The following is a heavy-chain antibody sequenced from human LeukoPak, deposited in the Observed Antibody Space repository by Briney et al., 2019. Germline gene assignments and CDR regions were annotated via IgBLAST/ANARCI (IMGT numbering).Heavy chain of an antibody. D-gene: IGHD3-22*01. Sequence: SETLSLTRAVYGGSFSGYYWSWIRQPPGKGLEWIGEINHSGSTNYNPSLKSRVTISVDTSKNQFSLKLSSVTAADTAVYYCARGCRSGYCVLTNWGQGTLVTVSS. V-gene: IGHV4-34*01. CDR2: INHSGST. CDR1: GGSFSGYY. CDR3: ARGCRSGYCVLTN. J-gene: IGHJ4*02.